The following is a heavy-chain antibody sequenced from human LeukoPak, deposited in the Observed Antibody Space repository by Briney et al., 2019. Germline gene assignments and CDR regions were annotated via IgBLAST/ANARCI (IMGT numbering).Heavy chain of an antibody. D-gene: IGHD3-10*01. CDR1: GFTFDDYA. CDR2: ISWNSGSI. CDR3: AKDITYYYGSGSPDY. J-gene: IGHJ4*02. V-gene: IGHV3-9*01. Sequence: PGGSLRLSCAASGFTFDDYAMHWVRQAPGKGLEWVSGISWNSGSIGYADSVKGRFTISRDNAKNSLYLQMNSLRAEDTALYYCAKDITYYYGSGSPDYWGQGTLVTVSS.